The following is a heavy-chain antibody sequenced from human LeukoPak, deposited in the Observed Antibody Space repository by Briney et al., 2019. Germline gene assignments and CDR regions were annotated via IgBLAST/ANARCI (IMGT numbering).Heavy chain of an antibody. CDR3: ARESGSLYYCSSISCLFLDS. CDR1: GFTFSSYS. CDR2: ITASSNYI. Sequence: PGGSLRLSCAASGFTFSSYSLNWVRQAPGKGLERVSSITASSNYIYYADSVKGRFTITRDNAKNSLYLQMNSLRADDTAVYYCARESGSLYYCSSISCLFLDSWGQGTLVTVSS. V-gene: IGHV3-21*01. J-gene: IGHJ4*02. D-gene: IGHD2-2*01.